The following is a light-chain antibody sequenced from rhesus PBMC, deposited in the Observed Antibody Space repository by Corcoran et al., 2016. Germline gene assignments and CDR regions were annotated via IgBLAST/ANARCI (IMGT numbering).Light chain of an antibody. CDR3: LQSSNWPRT. J-gene: IGKJ1*01. CDR1: QSVSSY. CDR2: GAS. V-gene: IGKV3-24*04. Sequence: EIVMTQSPATLALSPGERATLSCRASQSVSSYLAWYHQKPGQAPRLLIYGASSRATGIPDRFSGSGFGTEFTLTISSLEPEDVVVYFCLQSSNWPRTFGQGTKVEIK.